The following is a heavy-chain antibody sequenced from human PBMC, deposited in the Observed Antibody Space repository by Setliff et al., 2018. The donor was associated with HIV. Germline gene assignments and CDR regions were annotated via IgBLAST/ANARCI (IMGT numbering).Heavy chain of an antibody. J-gene: IGHJ3*02. Sequence: VKVSCKVSGYTHTELSIHWVRQAPGEGLEWVGGLDPEDDETVYAEKFQGRVTMTEDTSTDTAYMALSSLGSEDTAMYYCATSGFYDILTGPTPGAFDIWGQGTLVTVSS. V-gene: IGHV1-24*01. CDR3: ATSGFYDILTGPTPGAFDI. D-gene: IGHD3-9*01. CDR2: LDPEDDET. CDR1: GYTHTELS.